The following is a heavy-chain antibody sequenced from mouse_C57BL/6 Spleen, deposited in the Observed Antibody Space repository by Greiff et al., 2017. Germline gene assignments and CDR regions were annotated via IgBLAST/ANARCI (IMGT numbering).Heavy chain of an antibody. J-gene: IGHJ3*01. D-gene: IGHD1-1*01. V-gene: IGHV3-6*01. CDR1: GYSITSGYY. Sequence: EVKLQESGPGLVKPSQSLSLTCSVTGYSITSGYYWNWIRQFPGNNLEWMGYISYDGSNNYNPSLKNRISITRDTSKNQFFLKLNSVTTEDTATYYCAREGYYGSSYGFAYWGQGTLVTVSA. CDR3: AREGYYGSSYGFAY. CDR2: ISYDGSN.